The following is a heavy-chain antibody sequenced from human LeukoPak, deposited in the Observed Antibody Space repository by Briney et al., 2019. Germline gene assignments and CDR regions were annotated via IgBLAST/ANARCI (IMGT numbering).Heavy chain of an antibody. J-gene: IGHJ6*03. CDR3: AREVYEDYYYYMDV. CDR1: GFTFSSYS. CDR2: ISSSSSYI. Sequence: GGSLRLSCAASGFTFSSYSMNWVRQAPGKGLEWVSSISSSSSYIYYADSVKGRFTISRDNAKNSLYLQMNSLRAEDTAVYYCAREVYEDYYYYMDVWGKGTTVTVSS. V-gene: IGHV3-21*01. D-gene: IGHD3-16*01.